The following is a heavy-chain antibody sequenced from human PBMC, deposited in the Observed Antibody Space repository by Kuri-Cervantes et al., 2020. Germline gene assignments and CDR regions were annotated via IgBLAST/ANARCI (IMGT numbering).Heavy chain of an antibody. CDR2: INHSGST. CDR1: GGSFSGYY. D-gene: IGHD4-17*01. Sequence: GSLRLSCAVYGGSFSGYYWSWIRQPPGKGLEWIGEINHSGSTNYNPSLKSRVTISVDTSKNQFSLKLSSVTAADTAVYYCARAPGDYGLEGNNWFDPWGQGTLVTVSS. J-gene: IGHJ5*02. CDR3: ARAPGDYGLEGNNWFDP. V-gene: IGHV4-34*01.